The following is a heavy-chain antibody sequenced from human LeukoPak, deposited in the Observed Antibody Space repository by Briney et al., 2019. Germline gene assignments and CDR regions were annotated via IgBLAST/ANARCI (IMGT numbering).Heavy chain of an antibody. CDR2: VSSSSSYI. V-gene: IGHV3-21*01. D-gene: IGHD1-26*01. CDR1: GFTFNIAG. Sequence: PGEPLRLSCVASGFTFNIAGMNWVRQAPGKGLEWLASVSSSSSYIHYADSVKGRFTISRDNSKNSLYLQMNSLRVEDTGVYFCARERDCGQFSCGTYYFQSWGQGTLVTVSS. CDR3: ARERDCGQFSCGTYYFQS. J-gene: IGHJ4*02.